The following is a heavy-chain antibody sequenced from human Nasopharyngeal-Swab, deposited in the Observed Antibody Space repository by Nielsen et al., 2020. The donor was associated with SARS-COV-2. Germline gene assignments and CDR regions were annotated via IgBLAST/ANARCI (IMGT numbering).Heavy chain of an antibody. CDR1: GFTFSDYY. V-gene: IGHV3-11*05. D-gene: IGHD3-10*01. CDR2: ISSSSYT. CDR3: ARDWRGRYFDY. J-gene: IGHJ4*02. Sequence: GESLKISCAASGFTFSDYYMSWIRQAPGKGLEWVSYISSSSYTNYADSVKGRFTTSRDNAKNSLYLQMNSLRAEDTAVYYCARDWRGRYFDYWGQGTLVTVSS.